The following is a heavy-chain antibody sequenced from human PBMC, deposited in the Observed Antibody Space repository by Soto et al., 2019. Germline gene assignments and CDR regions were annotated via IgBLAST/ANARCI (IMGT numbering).Heavy chain of an antibody. J-gene: IGHJ3*02. CDR3: ARDLGEYYYDSSGYPDAFDI. Sequence: SGTPALTCPVSGGSISRYCWSWVGLPPGPGLEWIGYIYYSGSTNYNPSLKSRVTISVDTSKNQFSLKLSSVTAADTAVYYCARDLGEYYYDSSGYPDAFDIWGQGTMVT. CDR1: GGSISRYC. CDR2: IYYSGST. D-gene: IGHD3-22*01. V-gene: IGHV4-59*01.